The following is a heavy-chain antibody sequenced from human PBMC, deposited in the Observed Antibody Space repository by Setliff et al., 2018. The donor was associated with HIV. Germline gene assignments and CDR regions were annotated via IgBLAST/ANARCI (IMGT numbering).Heavy chain of an antibody. CDR1: GFTFSSYS. V-gene: IGHV3-48*01. Sequence: PGGSLRLSCAASGFTFSSYSMNWVRQAPGKGLQWVSYISSSSNTKYCADSVKGRFTISRDNAKNSLYLQMNSLRAEDTAVYYCARSLYDSSMNVIWGQGTMVTVSS. CDR3: ARSLYDSSMNVI. CDR2: ISSSSNTK. J-gene: IGHJ3*02. D-gene: IGHD3-22*01.